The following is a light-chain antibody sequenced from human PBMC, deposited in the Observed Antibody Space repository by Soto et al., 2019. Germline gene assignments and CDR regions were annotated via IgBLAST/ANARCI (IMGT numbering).Light chain of an antibody. CDR3: SSYTSSSTRV. V-gene: IGLV2-14*03. CDR1: SCDVGAYDY. J-gene: IGLJ1*01. Sequence: QSALTQPAPLSGSPGQSITISCTGNSCDVGAYDYVSWYQQHPDKAPKLMIYEVSNRPSGVSNRFSGSKSVNTATLTISGLQAEDEADYCSSYTSSSTRVFGTGTKVTVL. CDR2: EVS.